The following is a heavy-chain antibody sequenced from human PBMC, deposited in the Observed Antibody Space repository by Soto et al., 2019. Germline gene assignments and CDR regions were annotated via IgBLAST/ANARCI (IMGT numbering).Heavy chain of an antibody. CDR2: VYYTGTT. CDR1: NFSVLTSIYY. Sequence: SETLSLTCTVSNFSVLTSIYYWAWIRQPPGKGLEWVGTVYYTGTTYYNPSLQSRVTISIDTSKNQFSLNLNSVTAADTAVYYCARNWNLALVPAAYFDSWGHGTLVTVSS. J-gene: IGHJ4*01. D-gene: IGHD2-2*01. V-gene: IGHV4-39*01. CDR3: ARNWNLALVPAAYFDS.